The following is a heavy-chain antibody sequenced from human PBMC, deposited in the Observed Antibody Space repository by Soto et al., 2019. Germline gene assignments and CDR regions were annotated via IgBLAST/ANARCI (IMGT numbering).Heavy chain of an antibody. D-gene: IGHD2-2*01. CDR2: IYYSGST. CDR1: GGSISSSSYY. CDR3: ARVVVPAAPVEGHWFDP. J-gene: IGHJ5*02. V-gene: IGHV4-39*01. Sequence: QLQLQESGPGLVKPSETLSLTCTVSGGSISSSSYYWGWIRQPPGKGLEWIGSIYYSGSTYYNPFLKSRVTISVDRSKNQFSLKLRSVTAADTAVYYCARVVVPAAPVEGHWFDPWGQGTLVTLSS.